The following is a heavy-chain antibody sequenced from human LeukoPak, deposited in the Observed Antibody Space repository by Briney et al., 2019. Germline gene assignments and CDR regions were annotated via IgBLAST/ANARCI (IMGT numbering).Heavy chain of an antibody. J-gene: IGHJ4*02. CDR2: IRYDGSTK. Sequence: GGSLRLSCAASGFTFSSYGMHRVRQAPGKGLEWVAFIRYDGSTKHYADSVKGRFPISRDNSKNTLYLQMNSLRPEDTALYYCAKDRGSRNDILTGRPRASMDFDYWGPGTLVTVSS. CDR3: AKDRGSRNDILTGRPRASMDFDY. D-gene: IGHD3-9*01. V-gene: IGHV3-30*02. CDR1: GFTFSSYG.